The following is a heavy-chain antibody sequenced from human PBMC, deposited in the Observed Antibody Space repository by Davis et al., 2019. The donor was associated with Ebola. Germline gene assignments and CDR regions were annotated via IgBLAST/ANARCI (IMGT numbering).Heavy chain of an antibody. D-gene: IGHD2-2*01. CDR1: GGSISRSY. CDR2: IYYSGST. CDR3: ARGSGVYCSSTSCLLDY. V-gene: IGHV4-59*01. Sequence: MPSETLSLTCTVSGGSISRSYWSWIRQPPGKGLELIGYIYYSGSTNYNPSLKSRVTISVDTSKNQFSLKLSSVTAADTAVYYCARGSGVYCSSTSCLLDYWGQGTLVTVSS. J-gene: IGHJ4*02.